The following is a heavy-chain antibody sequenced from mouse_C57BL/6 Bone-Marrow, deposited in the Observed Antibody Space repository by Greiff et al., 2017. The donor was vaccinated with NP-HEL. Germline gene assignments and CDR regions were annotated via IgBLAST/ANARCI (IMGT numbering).Heavy chain of an antibody. V-gene: IGHV3-2*02. CDR2: ISYSGST. J-gene: IGHJ2*01. CDR1: FSSITISYS. D-gene: IGHD1-1*01. Sequence: SGRCRVKPSPSPSLPFPFPFSSITISYSFNFLLHFPGNKLEWMGYISYSGSTSYSPSLKSRISITRDTSKNQFFLQLNSVTTEDTATYYCSRASYYYDDSLDYWGQGTTLTVSS. CDR3: SRASYYYDDSLDY.